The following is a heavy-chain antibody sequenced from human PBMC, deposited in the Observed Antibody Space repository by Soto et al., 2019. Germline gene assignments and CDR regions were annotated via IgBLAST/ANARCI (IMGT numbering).Heavy chain of an antibody. CDR3: ARDLSVAYYYDSSGSFDY. J-gene: IGHJ4*02. CDR1: GYTFTSYG. D-gene: IGHD3-22*01. CDR2: ISAYNGYT. Sequence: ASVKVSCKASGYTFTSYGISWVRQAPGQGVGWMGWISAYNGYTNYAQKLQGRDTMTTDTSTSTAYMELRGLRSDDTAVHYRARDLSVAYYYDSSGSFDYWGQGTLVTVSS. V-gene: IGHV1-18*01.